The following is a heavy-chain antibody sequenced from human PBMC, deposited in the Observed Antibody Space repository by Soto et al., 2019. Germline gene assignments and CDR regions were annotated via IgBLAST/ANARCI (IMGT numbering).Heavy chain of an antibody. D-gene: IGHD3-10*01. CDR2: IYHSGST. V-gene: IGHV4-30-2*01. Sequence: QLQLQESGSGLVKPSQTLSLTCAVSGGSISSGGYSWSWIRQPPGKGLEWIGYIYHSGSTYYNPSLKSRVTISVDRLKNQFSQKLSSVTAADTAVYYCARAVRGSFGYFDYWGQGTLVTVSS. CDR1: GGSISSGGYS. J-gene: IGHJ4*02. CDR3: ARAVRGSFGYFDY.